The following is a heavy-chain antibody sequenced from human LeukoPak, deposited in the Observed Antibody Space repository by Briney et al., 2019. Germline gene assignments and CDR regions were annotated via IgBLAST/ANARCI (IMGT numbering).Heavy chain of an antibody. Sequence: PERSLRLSCAASGFIFSGYGMHWVRQAPGKGLEWVAVIWYDGSNKYYADSVKGRFTISRDNSKNTLYLQMNSLRAEDTAVFYCARGNFRRDGYNFDYWGQGPLVSVSS. V-gene: IGHV3-33*01. CDR2: IWYDGSNK. J-gene: IGHJ4*02. CDR3: ARGNFRRDGYNFDY. D-gene: IGHD5-24*01. CDR1: GFIFSGYG.